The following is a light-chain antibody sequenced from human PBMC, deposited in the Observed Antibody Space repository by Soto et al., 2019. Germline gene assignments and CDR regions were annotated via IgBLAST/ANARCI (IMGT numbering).Light chain of an antibody. CDR1: QSVSSN. V-gene: IGKV3-15*01. J-gene: IGKJ3*01. CDR2: GAS. Sequence: EIVMTQSPATLSVSPGERATLSCRASQSVSSNLAWYQQKPGQAPRLLIYGASTRATGIPARFSGSGSGTEFTLTISRLQSEDFAVYYCQQYNNSPTFGPGTKVDIK. CDR3: QQYNNSPT.